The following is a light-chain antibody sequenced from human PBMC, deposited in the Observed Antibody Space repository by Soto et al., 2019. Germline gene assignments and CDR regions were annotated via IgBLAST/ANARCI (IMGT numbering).Light chain of an antibody. CDR3: RQYATSPPT. J-gene: IGKJ4*01. V-gene: IGKV3-20*01. Sequence: EIVLTQSPGTLSLSPGERATLSCRASQTVSSRSLAWYQQKPGQAPRLLIYGALSRATGIPDRFSGSGSGTDFTLTISRLEPEDFALYYCRQYATSPPTFGGGTKVDI. CDR2: GAL. CDR1: QTVSSRS.